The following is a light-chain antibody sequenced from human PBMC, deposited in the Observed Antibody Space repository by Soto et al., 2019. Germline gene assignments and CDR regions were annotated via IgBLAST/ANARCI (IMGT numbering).Light chain of an antibody. CDR3: QQYGSSPPALT. Sequence: EIVLTQSPGTLSLSPGERATLSCRASQSVSSTYLAWYQQKPGRAPRLLIYGASSRATGIPDRFSGSGSGTDFTLTISRLEPEDFAVYWCQQYGSSPPALTFGGGTKVEIK. J-gene: IGKJ4*01. CDR2: GAS. V-gene: IGKV3-20*01. CDR1: QSVSSTY.